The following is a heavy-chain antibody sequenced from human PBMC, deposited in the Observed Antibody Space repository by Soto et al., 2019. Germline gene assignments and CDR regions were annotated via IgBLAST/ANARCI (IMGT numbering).Heavy chain of an antibody. V-gene: IGHV5-51*01. CDR2: IYPGDSDT. D-gene: IGHD3-16*01. Sequence: GESLKISCKGSGYSFTSYWIGWVRQMPGKGLEWMGIIYPGDSDTRYSPSFQGQVTISADKSISTAYLQWSSLKASDTAMYYCARHSLVRAGRARGLYNWFDPWGQGPLVTV. J-gene: IGHJ5*02. CDR3: ARHSLVRAGRARGLYNWFDP. CDR1: GYSFTSYW.